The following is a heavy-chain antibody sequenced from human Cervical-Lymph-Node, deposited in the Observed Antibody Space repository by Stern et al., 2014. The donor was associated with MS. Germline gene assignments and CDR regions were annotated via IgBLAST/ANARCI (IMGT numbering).Heavy chain of an antibody. CDR3: ARAYFDSYGLDV. V-gene: IGHV1-18*04. D-gene: IGHD3-9*01. J-gene: IGHJ6*02. CDR1: SYTFSSYG. Sequence: VQLVQSGADVKKPGASVKVSCKASSYTFSSYGSAWVRQAPGQGLEWMGWISGYDGATNYAPKLQGRVTLTADPSTRTAYMEIRSLRFDDPAVYYCARAYFDSYGLDVWGQGTTVTVSS. CDR2: ISGYDGAT.